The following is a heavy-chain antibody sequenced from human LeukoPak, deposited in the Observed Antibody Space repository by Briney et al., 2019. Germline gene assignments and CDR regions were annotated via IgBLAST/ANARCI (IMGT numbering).Heavy chain of an antibody. CDR2: INPNSGGT. V-gene: IGHV1-2*02. CDR3: ARLTGSYYYYYMDV. D-gene: IGHD1-1*01. Sequence: GASVKVSCXASGYTFTGYYMHWVRQARGQGLEWMGWINPNSGGTNYAQKFQGRVTMTRDTSISTAYMELSRLRSDDTAVYYCARLTGSYYYYYMDVWGKGTTVTVSS. J-gene: IGHJ6*03. CDR1: GYTFTGYY.